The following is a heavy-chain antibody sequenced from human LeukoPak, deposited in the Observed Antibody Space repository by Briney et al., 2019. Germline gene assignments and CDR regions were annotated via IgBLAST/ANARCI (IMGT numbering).Heavy chain of an antibody. J-gene: IGHJ4*02. CDR2: IYHNGNT. CDR1: TYSISSGYY. Sequence: PSETLSLTCTVSTYSISSGYYWGWIQQPPGKGLEWIGNIYHNGNTYYNPSLKSRVTISVDTSKKQFSLKLRTATAADTAVYYCARIEAVTRGYNHAYYFDYWGQGTLVTVSS. CDR3: ARIEAVTRGYNHAYYFDY. D-gene: IGHD5-18*01. V-gene: IGHV4-38-2*02.